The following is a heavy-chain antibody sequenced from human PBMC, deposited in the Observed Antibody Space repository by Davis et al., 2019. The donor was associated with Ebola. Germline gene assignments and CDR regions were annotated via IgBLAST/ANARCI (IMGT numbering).Heavy chain of an antibody. CDR1: GNSFTSYW. J-gene: IGHJ4*02. CDR2: IYPRDSDT. CDR3: AKQESLYGSSDY. D-gene: IGHD3-22*01. Sequence: GESLKISCKGSGNSFTSYWIAWVRQMPGKGLEWMGIIYPRDSDTRYSPSFEGQVTISVDRSISTAYLQWSSLKASDTAMYYCAKQESLYGSSDYWGQGTLVTVSS. V-gene: IGHV5-51*01.